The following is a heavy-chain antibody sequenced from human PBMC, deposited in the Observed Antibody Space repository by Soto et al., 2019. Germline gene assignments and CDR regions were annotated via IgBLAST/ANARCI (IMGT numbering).Heavy chain of an antibody. D-gene: IGHD5-18*01. J-gene: IGHJ4*02. V-gene: IGHV3-23*01. CDR3: AKDLRGGRGYSYGYFDY. Sequence: PGGSLRLSCAASGFTFSSYAMSWVRQAPGKGLEWVSAISGSGGSTYYADSVKGRFTISRDNSKNTLYLQMNSLRAEDTAVYYCAKDLRGGRGYSYGYFDYWGQGTLVTVSS. CDR2: ISGSGGST. CDR1: GFTFSSYA.